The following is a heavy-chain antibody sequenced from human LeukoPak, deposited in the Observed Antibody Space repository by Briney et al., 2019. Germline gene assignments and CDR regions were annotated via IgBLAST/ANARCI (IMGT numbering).Heavy chain of an antibody. CDR1: GGSFSGYY. J-gene: IGHJ4*02. D-gene: IGHD5-18*01. CDR2: INHSGST. Sequence: SETLSLTCAVYGGSFSGYYWSWIRQPPGKGLEWIGEINHSGSTNYNPSLKSRVTISVDTSKNQFSLKLSSVTAADTDVYYCATGDRSYGYVYWGQGTLVTVSS. CDR3: ATGDRSYGYVY. V-gene: IGHV4-34*01.